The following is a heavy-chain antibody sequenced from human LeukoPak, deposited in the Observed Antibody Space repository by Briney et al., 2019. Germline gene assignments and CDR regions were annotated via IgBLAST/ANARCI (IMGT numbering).Heavy chain of an antibody. V-gene: IGHV3-30*02. CDR3: AKDGNWASVS. CDR2: IRHDGTDQ. J-gene: IGHJ5*02. Sequence: GGSLRLSCAGSGFTFSVHWVRQVPGKGLEWLTFIRHDGTDQHHADSVRGRFTISRDNSKNTVYLQMNSLRPEDTALYYCAKDGNWASVSWGQGTLVTVSS. D-gene: IGHD7-27*01. CDR1: GFTFS.